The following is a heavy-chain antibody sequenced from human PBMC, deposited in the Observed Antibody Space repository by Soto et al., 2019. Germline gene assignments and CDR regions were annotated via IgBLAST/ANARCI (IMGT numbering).Heavy chain of an antibody. CDR2: IYYSGST. CDR1: GGSISSYY. CDR3: ARAPPYYYDSSGYYGPFDY. Sequence: SETPSLTCTVSGGSISSYYWSWIRQPPGKGLEWIGYIYYSGSTNYNPSLKSRVTISVDTSKNQFSLKLSSVTAADTAVYYCARAPPYYYDSSGYYGPFDYWGQGTLVTVSS. J-gene: IGHJ4*02. V-gene: IGHV4-59*01. D-gene: IGHD3-22*01.